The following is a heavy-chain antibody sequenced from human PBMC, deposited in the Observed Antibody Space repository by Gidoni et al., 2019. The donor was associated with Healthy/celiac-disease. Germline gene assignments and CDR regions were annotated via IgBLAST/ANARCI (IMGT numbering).Heavy chain of an antibody. Sequence: EVQLVESGGGLVQPGGSLRLSCAASGFTFSSYEMNWVRQAPGKGLEWVSYISSSGSTIYYADSVKGRFTISRDNAKNSLYLQMNSLRAEDTAVYYCASLWFGELSHDYWGQGTLVTVSS. D-gene: IGHD3-10*01. V-gene: IGHV3-48*03. J-gene: IGHJ4*02. CDR1: GFTFSSYE. CDR2: ISSSGSTI. CDR3: ASLWFGELSHDY.